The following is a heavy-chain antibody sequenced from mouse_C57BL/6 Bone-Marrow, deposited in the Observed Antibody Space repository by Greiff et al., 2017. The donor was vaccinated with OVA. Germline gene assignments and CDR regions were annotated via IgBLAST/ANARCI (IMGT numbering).Heavy chain of an antibody. Sequence: QVQLQQSGAELVRPGTSVKVSCKASGYAFTNYLIEWVKQRPGQGLEWIGEIYPRSGNTYYNEKFKGKATLTADKSSSTAYMELRSLTSEDSAVYFCARGGASYWGQGTLVTVSA. CDR3: ARGGASY. CDR1: GYAFTNYL. CDR2: IYPRSGNT. J-gene: IGHJ3*01. V-gene: IGHV1-54*01.